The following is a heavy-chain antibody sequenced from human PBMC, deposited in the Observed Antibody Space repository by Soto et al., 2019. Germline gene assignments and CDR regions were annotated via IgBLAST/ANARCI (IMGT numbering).Heavy chain of an antibody. CDR1: GFTFRSYG. D-gene: IGHD1-1*01. CDR2: ISYDGSIT. V-gene: IGHV3-30*03. J-gene: IGHJ3*01. Sequence: QVQLVESGGGVVQPGKSLRLSCAASGFTFRSYGMHWVRQAPGKGLEWVAVISYDGSITYYVDSVKGRFTISRDNSRNTLFLQLNTLRHEDTAVYYCARVHWNDLFAGLDLWGQGTLVTVSS. CDR3: ARVHWNDLFAGLDL.